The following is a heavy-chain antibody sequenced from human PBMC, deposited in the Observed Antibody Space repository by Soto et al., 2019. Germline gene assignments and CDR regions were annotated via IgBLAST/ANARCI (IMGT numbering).Heavy chain of an antibody. CDR2: IDPSDSYT. Sequence: WESLTISYTCSGDSFTRYWISWVRQMPGKGLEWMGRIDPSDSYTNYSPSFQGHVTISADKSISTAYLQWSSLKASDTAMYYCARHPTGYYPYFDYWGQGTLVTVSS. CDR3: ARHPTGYYPYFDY. J-gene: IGHJ4*02. CDR1: GDSFTRYW. D-gene: IGHD3-9*01. V-gene: IGHV5-10-1*01.